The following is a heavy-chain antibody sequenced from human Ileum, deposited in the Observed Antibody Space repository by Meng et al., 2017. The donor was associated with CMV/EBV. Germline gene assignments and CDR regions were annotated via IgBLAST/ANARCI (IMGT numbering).Heavy chain of an antibody. D-gene: IGHD6-19*01. CDR2: IWPGDSET. V-gene: IGHV5-51*01. CDR3: VRPGVYNAGWYVDY. J-gene: IGHJ4*02. Sequence: GESLKISCKTSGFSFTNFWIGWVRQMPGKGLEWMGIIWPGDSETRFSPSFQGHVTISADQSITTAYLQWSSLEASDSAMYYCVRPGVYNAGWYVDYWGQGTLVTVSS. CDR1: GFSFTNFW.